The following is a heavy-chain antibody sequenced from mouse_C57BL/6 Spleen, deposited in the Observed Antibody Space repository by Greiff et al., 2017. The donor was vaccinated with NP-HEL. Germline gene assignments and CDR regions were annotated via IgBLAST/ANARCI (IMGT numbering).Heavy chain of an antibody. CDR1: GYTFTSYW. CDR3: AREDSSGLFDD. V-gene: IGHV1-64*01. D-gene: IGHD3-2*02. Sequence: QVQLQQPGAELVKPGASVKLSCKASGYTFTSYWMHWVKQRPGQGLEWIGMIHPNSGSTNYNEKFKSKATLTVDKSSSTAYMQLSSLTSEDSAVYYCAREDSSGLFDDWGQGTTLTVSS. CDR2: IHPNSGST. J-gene: IGHJ2*01.